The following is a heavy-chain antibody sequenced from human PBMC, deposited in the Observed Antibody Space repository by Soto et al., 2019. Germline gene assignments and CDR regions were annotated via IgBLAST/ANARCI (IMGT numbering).Heavy chain of an antibody. CDR2: IKEDGSEI. CDR3: ARDIGFDYVK. Sequence: PGGSLRLSCAVSEFNVMSYWMSWVRQAPGKGLEWVASIKEDGSEIYYLQSVRGRFTISRDSAGNALHLAMNYLSAEDTGVYFCARDIGFDYVKWGQGTLVTVSS. J-gene: IGHJ4*02. CDR1: EFNVMSYW. V-gene: IGHV3-7*01. D-gene: IGHD3-16*01.